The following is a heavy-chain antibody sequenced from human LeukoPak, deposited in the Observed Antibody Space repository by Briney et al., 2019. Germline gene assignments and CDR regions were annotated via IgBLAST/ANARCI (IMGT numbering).Heavy chain of an antibody. CDR2: ISAYNGNT. CDR3: ARPRGYCSSTSCYSDAFDL. D-gene: IGHD2-2*01. V-gene: IGHV1-18*04. J-gene: IGHJ3*01. Sequence: ASVKVSCKASGYTFTSYGFSWVRQAPGQGLEWMGWISAYNGNTNYALKLQGRVTMTTDTFTSTAYMELRSLRSDDTAVYYCARPRGYCSSTSCYSDAFDLGGQGTMVTVSS. CDR1: GYTFTSYG.